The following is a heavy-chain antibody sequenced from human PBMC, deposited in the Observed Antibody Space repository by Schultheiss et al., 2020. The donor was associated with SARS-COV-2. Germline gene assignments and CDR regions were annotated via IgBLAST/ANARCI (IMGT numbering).Heavy chain of an antibody. D-gene: IGHD4-17*01. CDR1: GSSITGFF. V-gene: IGHV4-59*08. Sequence: SETLSLTCSVSGSSITGFFWTWIRQPPGKGLDPFGNIYFTGITKYNLSLKSRGTISVDTSKNQFSLKLSSVTAADTAVYYCARPDGDYALYGMDVWGRGTTGTVAS. CDR3: ARPDGDYALYGMDV. CDR2: IYFTGIT. J-gene: IGHJ6*02.